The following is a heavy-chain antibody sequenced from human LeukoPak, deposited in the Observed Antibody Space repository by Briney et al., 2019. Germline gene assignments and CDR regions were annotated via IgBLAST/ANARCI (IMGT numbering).Heavy chain of an antibody. Sequence: GRSLRLSCAASGFTFDDYAMHWVRQAPGKGLEWVSGISWNSGSIGYADSVKGRFTISRDNAKNSLYLQMNSLRAEDTAVYYCARVGYYYGSGSPRDGFDMWGQGTMVTVSS. CDR1: GFTFDDYA. CDR3: ARVGYYYGSGSPRDGFDM. V-gene: IGHV3-9*01. J-gene: IGHJ3*02. CDR2: ISWNSGSI. D-gene: IGHD3-10*01.